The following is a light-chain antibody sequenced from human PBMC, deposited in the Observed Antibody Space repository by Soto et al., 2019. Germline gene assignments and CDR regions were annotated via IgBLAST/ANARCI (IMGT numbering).Light chain of an antibody. CDR1: QSVSSN. Sequence: EIVVSQSPATLSVSPGERATLSCWASQSVSSNLAWYQRKPGQAPRLLIYGASTRATGIPVRFSGSGSGTEFTLTISSLQSEDFAVYYCQQYNNWPWTFGQGTKVDIK. V-gene: IGKV3-15*01. CDR2: GAS. J-gene: IGKJ1*01. CDR3: QQYNNWPWT.